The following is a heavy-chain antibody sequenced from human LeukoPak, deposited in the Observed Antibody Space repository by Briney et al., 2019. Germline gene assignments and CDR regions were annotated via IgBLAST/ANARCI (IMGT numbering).Heavy chain of an antibody. Sequence: ASVKVSCKASGYTFTDLYIHWVRQAPGQGLEWMGWINTRSGGTRYAQNFQGRVSMTRDTSISTAYMELSSLTSDDTAVYYCARSSNYYGSGSYYNKWGQGTLVTVSS. V-gene: IGHV1-2*02. CDR1: GYTFTDLY. D-gene: IGHD3-10*01. CDR3: ARSSNYYGSGSYYNK. CDR2: INTRSGGT. J-gene: IGHJ4*02.